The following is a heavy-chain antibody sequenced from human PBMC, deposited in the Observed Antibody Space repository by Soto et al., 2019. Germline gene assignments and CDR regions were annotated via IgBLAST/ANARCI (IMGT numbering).Heavy chain of an antibody. J-gene: IGHJ4*02. D-gene: IGHD3-16*02. CDR2: INPSGGST. Sequence: QVQLVQSGAEVKKPGASVKVSCKASGYTFTSYYMHWVRQAPGQGLEWMRIINPSGGSTSYAQKFQGRVTMTRDTSTSTVYMELSSLRSEDTAVYYCARDPSHDYIWGSYRPAYFDYWGQGTLVTVSS. V-gene: IGHV1-46*03. CDR3: ARDPSHDYIWGSYRPAYFDY. CDR1: GYTFTSYY.